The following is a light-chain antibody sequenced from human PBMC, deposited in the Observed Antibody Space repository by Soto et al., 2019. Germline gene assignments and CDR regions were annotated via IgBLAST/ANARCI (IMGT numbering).Light chain of an antibody. V-gene: IGKV3-15*01. J-gene: IGKJ1*01. CDR2: GAS. Sequence: ETVMTQSPATLSVSPGERATLSSRASRSISSYLAWYQQKPGQPPRLLIYGASTRATGIPARFSGSGSGTEFTLTISSLQSEDFALYYCQQYNNWPPWTFGQGTKVEI. CDR1: RSISSY. CDR3: QQYNNWPPWT.